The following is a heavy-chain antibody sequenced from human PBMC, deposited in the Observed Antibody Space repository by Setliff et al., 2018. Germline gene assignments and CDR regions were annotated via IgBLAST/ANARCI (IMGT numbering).Heavy chain of an antibody. CDR2: IYYTGAT. V-gene: IGHV4-39*01. J-gene: IGHJ6*03. Sequence: PSETLSLTCSVSGDSILDTSSYWGWFRRPPGKGLEWLGTIYYTGATFDHPSLKSRLTMSIDTSKNHFSLNLKSVAAADTAIYYCARHTAVNISPSGLGYWYIDVWAGGTPVTVSS. CDR1: GDSILDTSSY. D-gene: IGHD3-9*01. CDR3: ARHTAVNISPSGLGYWYIDV.